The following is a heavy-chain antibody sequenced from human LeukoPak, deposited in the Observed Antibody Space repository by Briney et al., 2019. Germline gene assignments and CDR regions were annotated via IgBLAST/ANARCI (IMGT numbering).Heavy chain of an antibody. CDR2: ISSDGSHK. CDR3: ARCEYSSSSEASYYYYGMDV. Sequence: GGSLRLSCATSGFTFSNYGMHWVRQAPGEGLEWVAVISSDGSHKYYADSVKGRFTISRDNSKNTLYLQMNSLRAEDTAVYYCARCEYSSSSEASYYYYGMDVWGQGTTVTVSS. J-gene: IGHJ6*02. CDR1: GFTFSNYG. D-gene: IGHD6-6*01. V-gene: IGHV3-30*03.